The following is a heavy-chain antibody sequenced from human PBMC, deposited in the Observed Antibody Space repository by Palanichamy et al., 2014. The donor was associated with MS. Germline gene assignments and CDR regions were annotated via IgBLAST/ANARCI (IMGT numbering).Heavy chain of an antibody. CDR2: ISYDGSNK. Sequence: QVQVVESGGGVVQPGGSLRLSCSASGFPFSTYSMHWVRQAPGKGLEWVALISYDGSNKYYADSVKGRFTISRDNSQNTVYLQLNSLRPEDTTVYYCARGITFGGVVVIRGPYRYFDYWGQGTLVTVSS. CDR1: GFPFSTYS. CDR3: ARGITFGGVVVIRGPYRYFDY. V-gene: IGHV3-30-3*01. J-gene: IGHJ4*02. D-gene: IGHD3-16*02.